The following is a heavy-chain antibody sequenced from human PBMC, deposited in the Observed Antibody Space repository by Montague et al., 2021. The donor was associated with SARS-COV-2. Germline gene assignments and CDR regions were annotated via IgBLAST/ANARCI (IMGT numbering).Heavy chain of an antibody. D-gene: IGHD1-26*01. CDR1: GFSISSGYY. CDR2: RYQNGAT. J-gene: IGHJ4*02. CDR3: ARSGAGISDFSYFDS. V-gene: IGHV4-38-2*02. Sequence: SETLSLTCSVSGFSISSGYYWGWIRQTPGKGLEWIGSRYQNGATYYSPSLKRPVTILLDTSKNRFSLSLTSVTAADTAVYYCARSGAGISDFSYFDSWGQGSLVIVSS.